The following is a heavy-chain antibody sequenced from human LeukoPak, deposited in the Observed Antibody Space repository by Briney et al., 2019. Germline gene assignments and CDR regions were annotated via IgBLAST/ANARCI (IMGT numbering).Heavy chain of an antibody. CDR3: ATTLGYSYGCDY. CDR2: FDPEDGET. J-gene: IGHJ4*02. V-gene: IGHV1-24*01. CDR1: GYTLTELS. Sequence: ASVKVSCKVSGYTLTELSMHWVRQAPGEGLEWMGGFDPEDGETIYAQKFQGRVTMTEDTSTDTAYMELSSLRSEDTAVYYCATTLGYSYGCDYWGQGTLVTVSS. D-gene: IGHD5-18*01.